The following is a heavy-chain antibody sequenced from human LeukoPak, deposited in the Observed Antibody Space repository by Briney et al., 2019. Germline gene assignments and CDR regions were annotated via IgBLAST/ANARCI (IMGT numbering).Heavy chain of an antibody. V-gene: IGHV3-9*01. CDR3: AKGSADY. CDR2: ISWNSGSI. J-gene: IGHJ4*02. Sequence: GGSLRLSCAASGFTFDDYAMHWVRQAPGKGLEWVSGISWNSGSIGYADSVKGRFTISRDNAKNSLYLQMNSLRAEDTALYYCAKGSADYWGQGTLVTVSS. CDR1: GFTFDDYA.